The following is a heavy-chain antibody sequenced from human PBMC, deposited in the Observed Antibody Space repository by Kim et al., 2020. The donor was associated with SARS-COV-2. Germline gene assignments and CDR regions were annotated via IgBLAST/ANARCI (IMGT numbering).Heavy chain of an antibody. CDR3: ARGKGRSGGYYDISFDI. D-gene: IGHD1-26*01. J-gene: IGHJ3*02. Sequence: SVKVSCKASGGTFSSYAISWVRQAPGQGLEWMGGIIPIFGTANYAQKFQGRVTITADESTSTAYMELSSLRSEDTAVYYCARGKGRSGGYYDISFDIWGQGTMVPVSS. V-gene: IGHV1-69*13. CDR1: GGTFSSYA. CDR2: IIPIFGTA.